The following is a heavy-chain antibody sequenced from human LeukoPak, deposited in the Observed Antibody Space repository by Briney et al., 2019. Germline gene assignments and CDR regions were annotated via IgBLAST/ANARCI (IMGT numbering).Heavy chain of an antibody. CDR1: GYTFTNYA. J-gene: IGHJ4*02. CDR2: ISAYNGNT. D-gene: IGHD3-22*01. V-gene: IGHV1-18*01. Sequence: ASVKVSCKASGYTFTNYAITWVRQAPGQGLEWMGWISAYNGNTNYAQKLQGRVTMTTDTSTTTAYMELRGLRSDDTAVYYCARGGRYYDTSGSYFDYWGQGTLVTVSS. CDR3: ARGGRYYDTSGSYFDY.